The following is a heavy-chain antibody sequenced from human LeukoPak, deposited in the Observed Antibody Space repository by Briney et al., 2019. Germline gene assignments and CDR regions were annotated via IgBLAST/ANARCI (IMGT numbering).Heavy chain of an antibody. D-gene: IGHD3-22*01. CDR2: INANSGGT. Sequence: ASVKVSCKASGYTFTGYYMHWVRQAPGQGLEWMGWINANSGGTNYAQKFQGRVTMTRDTSISTAYMELSRLRSDDTAVYYCARGFDYYDSSGYNSDAFDIWGQGTMVTVSS. CDR1: GYTFTGYY. V-gene: IGHV1-2*02. J-gene: IGHJ3*02. CDR3: ARGFDYYDSSGYNSDAFDI.